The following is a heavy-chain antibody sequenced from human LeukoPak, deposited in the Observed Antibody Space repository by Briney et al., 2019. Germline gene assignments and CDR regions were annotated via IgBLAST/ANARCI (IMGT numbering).Heavy chain of an antibody. CDR1: GGSISSYY. D-gene: IGHD3-10*01. Sequence: SETLSLTCTVSGGSISSYYWSWIRQPPGKGLEWIGYIYYSGSTNYNPSLKSRVTISVDTSKNQFSLKLSSVTAADTAVYYCARERAITMVRGVNTPYYYYYGMDVWGQGTTVTVSS. J-gene: IGHJ6*02. CDR2: IYYSGST. V-gene: IGHV4-59*01. CDR3: ARERAITMVRGVNTPYYYYYGMDV.